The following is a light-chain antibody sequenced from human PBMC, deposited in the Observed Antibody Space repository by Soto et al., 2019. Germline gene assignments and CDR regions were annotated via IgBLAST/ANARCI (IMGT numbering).Light chain of an antibody. J-gene: IGLJ3*02. V-gene: IGLV2-11*01. CDR1: SSDIGSYNY. CDR2: DVS. CDR3: CSYAGSYIWV. Sequence: QSVLTQPRSVSGSPGQSVTISCTGTSSDIGSYNYVSWYQHHPGKAPKVLVYDVSERPSGVPDRFSGSKSGNTASLTISGLQAEDEADYFCCSYAGSYIWVFGGGTKLTVL.